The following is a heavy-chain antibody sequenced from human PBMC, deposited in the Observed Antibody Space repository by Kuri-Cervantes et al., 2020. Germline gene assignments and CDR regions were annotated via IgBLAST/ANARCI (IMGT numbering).Heavy chain of an antibody. J-gene: IGHJ6*03. CDR1: GGSVSSGSYY. V-gene: IGHV4-61*01. CDR2: IYYSGST. D-gene: IGHD3-10*01. Sequence: SETLSLTCTVSGGSVSSGSYYWSWIRQPPGKGLEWIGYIYYSGSTNYNPSLKSRVTISVDTSKNQFSLKLSSVTAADTAVYYCARGRYYYYYIDVWGKGTTVTVSS. CDR3: ARGRYYYYYIDV.